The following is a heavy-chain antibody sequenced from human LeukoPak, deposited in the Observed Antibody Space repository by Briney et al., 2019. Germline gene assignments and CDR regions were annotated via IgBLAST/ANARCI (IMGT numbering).Heavy chain of an antibody. CDR3: ARNDSSGYFDY. CDR1: GDSITSGAFY. CDR2: VYHSGST. V-gene: IGHV4-38-2*02. D-gene: IGHD3-22*01. J-gene: IGHJ4*02. Sequence: PSETLSLTCNVSGDSITSGAFYWGWIRQPPGKGLEWIGSVYHSGSTHYSPSLKSRVTISVDTSKNQFSLKLSSVTAADTAVYYCARNDSSGYFDYWGQGTLVTVSS.